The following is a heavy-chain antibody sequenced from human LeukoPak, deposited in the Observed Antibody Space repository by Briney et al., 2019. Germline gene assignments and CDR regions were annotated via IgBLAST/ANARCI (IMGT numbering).Heavy chain of an antibody. CDR2: IYPGDSDT. D-gene: IGHD1-26*01. CDR3: ARHLRAEWELDYFDY. J-gene: IGHJ4*02. Sequence: GESLQISCKGSGYSFTNYWIAWVRQMPGKGLEWVGIIYPGDSDTRYSPSFQGQVTISADKSISTAYLQWSSLKASDTAMYYCARHLRAEWELDYFDYWGQGTLVTVSS. CDR1: GYSFTNYW. V-gene: IGHV5-51*01.